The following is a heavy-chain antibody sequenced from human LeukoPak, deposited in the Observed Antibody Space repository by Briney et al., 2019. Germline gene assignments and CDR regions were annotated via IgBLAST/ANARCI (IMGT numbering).Heavy chain of an antibody. CDR3: ASSILGAYYFDY. V-gene: IGHV1-69*05. CDR2: IIPIFGTA. J-gene: IGHJ4*02. CDR1: GGTFSSNA. Sequence: SVKVSCKASGGTFSSNAISWVRQAPGQGLEWMGGIIPIFGTANYAQKFQGRVTITTDESTSTAYMELSSLRSEDTAVYYCASSILGAYYFDYWGQGTLVTVSS.